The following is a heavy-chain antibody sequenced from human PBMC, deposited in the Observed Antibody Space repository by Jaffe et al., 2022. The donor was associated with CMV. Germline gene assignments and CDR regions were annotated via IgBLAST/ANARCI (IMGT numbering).Heavy chain of an antibody. J-gene: IGHJ3*02. CDR3: ARHRRVYVGRTMAYDAFDI. CDR1: GGSISSSSYY. CDR2: IYYSGST. Sequence: QLQLQESGPGLVKPSETLSLTCTVSGGSISSSSYYWGWIRQPPGKGLEWIGSIYYSGSTYYNPSLKSRVTISVDTSKNQFSLKLSSVTAADTAVYYCARHRRVYVGRTMAYDAFDIWGQGTMVTVSS. D-gene: IGHD3-10*01. V-gene: IGHV4-39*01.